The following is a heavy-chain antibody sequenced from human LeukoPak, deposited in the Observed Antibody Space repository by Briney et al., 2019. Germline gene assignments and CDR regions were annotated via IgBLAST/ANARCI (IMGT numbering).Heavy chain of an antibody. J-gene: IGHJ5*02. V-gene: IGHV1-2*04. D-gene: IGHD6-13*01. Sequence: GASVKASCKASGYTFTGYYMHWVRQAPGQRLEWMGWINPNSGGTNYAQKFQGWVTMTRDTSISTAYMELSRLRSDDTAVYYCARGYSGHNWFDTWGQGTLVTVSS. CDR1: GYTFTGYY. CDR3: ARGYSGHNWFDT. CDR2: INPNSGGT.